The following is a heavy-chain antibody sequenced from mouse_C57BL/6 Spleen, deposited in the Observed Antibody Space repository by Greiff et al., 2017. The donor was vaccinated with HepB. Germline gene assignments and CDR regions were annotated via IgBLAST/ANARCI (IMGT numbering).Heavy chain of an antibody. CDR3: ARSYGNYWYFDV. D-gene: IGHD2-1*01. Sequence: DVKLVESGGGLVKPGGSLKLSCAASGFTFSDYGMHWVRQAPEKGLEWVAYISSGSSTIYYADTVKGRFTISRDNAKNTLFLQMTSLRSEDTAMFYGARSYGNYWYFDVWGTGTTVTVSS. V-gene: IGHV5-17*01. J-gene: IGHJ1*03. CDR2: ISSGSSTI. CDR1: GFTFSDYG.